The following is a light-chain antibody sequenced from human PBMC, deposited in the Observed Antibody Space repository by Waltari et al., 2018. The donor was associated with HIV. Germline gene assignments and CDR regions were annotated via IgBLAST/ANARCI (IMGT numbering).Light chain of an antibody. CDR1: KLGDKY. Sequence: ELTQPPSVSVSPGQTASITCSGDKLGDKYACWYQQKPGQSPVLVIYQDSKRPSGIPERFSGSNSGNTATLTISGTQAMDEADYYCQAWDSSHVVFGGGTKLTVL. CDR3: QAWDSSHVV. J-gene: IGLJ2*01. CDR2: QDS. V-gene: IGLV3-1*01.